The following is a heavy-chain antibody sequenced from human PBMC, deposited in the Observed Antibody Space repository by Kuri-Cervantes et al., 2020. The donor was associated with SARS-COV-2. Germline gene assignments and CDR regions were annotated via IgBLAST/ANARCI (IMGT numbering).Heavy chain of an antibody. V-gene: IGHV5-51*01. CDR2: IYPGDSDT. CDR1: GYSFTSYW. Sequence: GGSLRLSCKGSGYSFTSYWIGWVRQVPGKGLEWMGIIYPGDSDTRYSPSFQGQVTISADKSISTAYLQWSSLKASDTAMYYCARWEIRFLGSWFDPWGQGTLVTVSS. D-gene: IGHD3-3*01. J-gene: IGHJ5*02. CDR3: ARWEIRFLGSWFDP.